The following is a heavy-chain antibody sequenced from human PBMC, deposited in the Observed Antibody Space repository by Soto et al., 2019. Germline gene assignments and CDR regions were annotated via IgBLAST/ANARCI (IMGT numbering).Heavy chain of an antibody. Sequence: QVQLVESGGGLVKPGGALRLSCAASGFTFSDYYMSWIRHAPGKWLEWVSYISSSGSTIDYADSVKGRFTISRDNAKNSLYLQMNSLRAEDTAAYYCARDRRRDSGSYPAKIDYWGQGTLVTVSS. CDR3: ARDRRRDSGSYPAKIDY. CDR2: ISSSGSTI. D-gene: IGHD1-26*01. CDR1: GFTFSDYY. J-gene: IGHJ4*02. V-gene: IGHV3-11*01.